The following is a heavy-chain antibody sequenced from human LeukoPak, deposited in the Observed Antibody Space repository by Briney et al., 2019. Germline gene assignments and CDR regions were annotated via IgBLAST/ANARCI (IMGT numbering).Heavy chain of an antibody. CDR3: ARVDRGYDSSGYYAPTMGY. CDR2: IYYSGST. D-gene: IGHD3-22*01. J-gene: IGHJ4*02. V-gene: IGHV4-39*07. CDR1: GGSISSSSYY. Sequence: SETLSLTCTVSGGSISSSSYYWGWIRQPPVKGLEWIGSIYYSGSTYYNPSLKSRVTISVDTSKNQFSLKLSSVTAADTAVYYCARVDRGYDSSGYYAPTMGYWGQGTLVTVSS.